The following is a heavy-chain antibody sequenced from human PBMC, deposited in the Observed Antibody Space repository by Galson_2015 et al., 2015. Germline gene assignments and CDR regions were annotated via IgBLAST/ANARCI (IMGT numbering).Heavy chain of an antibody. D-gene: IGHD1-26*01. CDR1: GFTFSDYA. CDR3: VKGFRSGRSSGSCYHLDV. J-gene: IGHJ6*03. CDR2: ITSSGDNT. V-gene: IGHV3-23*01. Sequence: SLRLSCAASGFTFSDYAIIWVRQAPGKGLEWVSGITSSGDNTFYAGSVKGRFTISGDNSINTLYLQMNSLRVEDTALYYCVKGFRSGRSSGSCYHLDVWGKGTPVTVSS.